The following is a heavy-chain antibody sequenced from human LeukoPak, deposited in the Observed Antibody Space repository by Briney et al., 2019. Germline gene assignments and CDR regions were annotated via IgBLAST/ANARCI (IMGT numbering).Heavy chain of an antibody. CDR2: INHSGST. D-gene: IGHD1-26*01. Sequence: SETLSLTCAVYGGSFSGYYWSWIRQPPGKGLEWVGEINHSGSTNYNPSLKRRVTISVDTSKNQFSLKLSSVTAADTAVYYCARHANSGSWYYFDYWGQGTLVTVSS. CDR3: ARHANSGSWYYFDY. J-gene: IGHJ4*02. V-gene: IGHV4-34*01. CDR1: GGSFSGYY.